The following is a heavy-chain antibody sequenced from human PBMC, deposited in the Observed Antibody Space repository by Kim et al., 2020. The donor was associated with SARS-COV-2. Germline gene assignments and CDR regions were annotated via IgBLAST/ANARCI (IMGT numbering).Heavy chain of an antibody. D-gene: IGHD1-26*01. Sequence: SVKVSCKASGCTFSSYAISWVRQAPGQGLEWMGWIIPIFGTANYAQKFQGRVTMTADESTSTAYMELSSLRSEDTAVYYCARYGSYPYRYFDYWGQGTLVTVSS. J-gene: IGHJ4*02. V-gene: IGHV1-69*13. CDR1: GCTFSSYA. CDR3: ARYGSYPYRYFDY. CDR2: IIPIFGTA.